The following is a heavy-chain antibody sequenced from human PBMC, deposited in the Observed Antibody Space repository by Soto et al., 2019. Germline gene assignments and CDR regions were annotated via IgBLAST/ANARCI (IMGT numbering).Heavy chain of an antibody. CDR3: ARVKDADYRNWFDP. D-gene: IGHD4-17*01. V-gene: IGHV1-2*04. CDR2: INPKSGDT. CDR1: GYTFSDYY. J-gene: IGHJ5*02. Sequence: QVQLVQSGAEVKKPGASVKVSCKASGYTFSDYYMHWVRQAPGQGLEWMGWINPKSGDTSYAQKFQGWVTMTRDTSISTGDMELSRLISYDTAVYYCARVKDADYRNWFDPWGQGTLVTVSS.